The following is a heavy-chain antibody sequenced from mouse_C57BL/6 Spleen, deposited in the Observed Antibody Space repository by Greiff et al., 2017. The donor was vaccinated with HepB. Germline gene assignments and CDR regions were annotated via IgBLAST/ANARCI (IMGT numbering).Heavy chain of an antibody. J-gene: IGHJ4*01. V-gene: IGHV1-7*01. D-gene: IGHD1-1*01. Sequence: VKVVESGAELAKPGASVKLSCKASGYTFTSYWMHWVKQRPGQGLEWIGYINPSSGYTKYNQKFKDKATLTADKSSSTAYMQLSSLTYEDSAVYYCARSRITTVVATDYAMDYWGQGTSVTVSS. CDR1: GYTFTSYW. CDR2: INPSSGYT. CDR3: ARSRITTVVATDYAMDY.